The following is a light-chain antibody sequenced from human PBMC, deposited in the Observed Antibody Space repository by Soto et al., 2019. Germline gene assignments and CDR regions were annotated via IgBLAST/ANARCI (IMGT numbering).Light chain of an antibody. CDR1: ESVGRS. J-gene: IGKJ3*01. Sequence: ILLTQSPATLSVSPGERATFSCRASESVGRSLAWNQHKPSQAPRLLIFDASVTASGVPAPFSGSGSGTQFTLTVSSLQSEDFAVYYCQQYKDWPPITFGPGTKVDI. CDR3: QQYKDWPPIT. CDR2: DAS. V-gene: IGKV3-15*01.